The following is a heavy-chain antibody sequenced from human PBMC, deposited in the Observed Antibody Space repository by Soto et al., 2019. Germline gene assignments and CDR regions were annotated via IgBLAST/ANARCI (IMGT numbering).Heavy chain of an antibody. CDR3: EAATTPIFGVVNPPRGGMDV. Sequence: SVKVSCKASGGTFSSYAISWVRQAPGQGLEWMGGIIPIFGTANYAQKFQGRVTITADKSTSTAYMELSSLRSEDTAVYYCEAATTPIFGVVNPPRGGMDVWGQGTTVTVSS. V-gene: IGHV1-69*06. J-gene: IGHJ6*02. D-gene: IGHD3-3*01. CDR1: GGTFSSYA. CDR2: IIPIFGTA.